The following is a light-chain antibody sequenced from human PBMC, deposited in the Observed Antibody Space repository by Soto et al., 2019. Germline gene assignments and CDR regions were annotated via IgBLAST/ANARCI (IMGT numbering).Light chain of an antibody. CDR1: QSVSSSY. J-gene: IGKJ5*01. V-gene: IGKV3-20*01. Sequence: EIVLTQSPGTLSLSPGERATLSCRASQSVSSSYLAWYRQKPGQAPRLLINVASSRATGIPDRFSGSGSGTDFTLTISRLEPEDFAVYYCQQYGTSPPSTFGQGTRLEIK. CDR2: VAS. CDR3: QQYGTSPPST.